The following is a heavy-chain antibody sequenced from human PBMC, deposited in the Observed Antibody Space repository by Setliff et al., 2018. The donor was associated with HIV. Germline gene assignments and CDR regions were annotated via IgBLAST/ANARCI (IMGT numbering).Heavy chain of an antibody. CDR2: INDNGGA. J-gene: IGHJ4*02. Sequence: SETLSLTCAVSGGSFSDYSWTWLRQPPGKALEWIGHINDNGGANYNPSLTTRATISVATPKNQFSLELTSVTAADTAVYYCARGRYNGDSYSGGFYYFDHWGQGSLVTVSS. V-gene: IGHV4-34*01. CDR3: ARGRYNGDSYSGGFYYFDH. CDR1: GGSFSDYS. D-gene: IGHD1-1*01.